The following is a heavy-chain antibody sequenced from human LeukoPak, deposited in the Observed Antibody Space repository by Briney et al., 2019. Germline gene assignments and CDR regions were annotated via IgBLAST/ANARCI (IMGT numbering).Heavy chain of an antibody. CDR1: GGSISSYY. Sequence: SETLSLTCTVSGGSISSYYWSWIRQPPGKGLDWIGYIYYSGSSNYNPSLESRVTISVDTSKNQFSLKLSSVTAADTAVYYCARVSLTGTRAFDIWGQGTMVTVSS. CDR3: ARVSLTGTRAFDI. D-gene: IGHD1-20*01. J-gene: IGHJ3*02. V-gene: IGHV4-59*01. CDR2: IYYSGSS.